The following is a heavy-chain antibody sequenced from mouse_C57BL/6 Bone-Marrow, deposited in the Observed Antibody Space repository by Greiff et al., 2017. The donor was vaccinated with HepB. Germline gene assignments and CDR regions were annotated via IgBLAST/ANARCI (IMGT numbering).Heavy chain of an antibody. CDR2: IYHRSGNT. V-gene: IGHV1-81*01. J-gene: IGHJ1*03. CDR3: ARRGYGSSLCYWYFDV. CDR1: GYTFTSYG. Sequence: VQLQESGAELARPGASVKLSCKASGYTFTSYGISWVKQRTGQGLEWIGEIYHRSGNTYYNEKFKGKAILTADKSSSTAYMELRSLTSEDSAVYFCARRGYGSSLCYWYFDVWGTGTTVTVSS. D-gene: IGHD1-1*01.